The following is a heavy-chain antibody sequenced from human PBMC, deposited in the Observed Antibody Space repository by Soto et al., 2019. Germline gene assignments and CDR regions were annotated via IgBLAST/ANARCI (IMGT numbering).Heavy chain of an antibody. CDR2: ISGSGGST. D-gene: IGHD2-15*01. Sequence: GGSLRLSCAASGFTFSSYAMSWVRQAPGKGLEWVSAISGSGGSTYYADSVKGRFTISRDNSKNTLYLQMNSLRAEDTAVYYCAKTRPTKFIVVVVAATYYFDYWGQGTLVTVSS. CDR1: GFTFSSYA. CDR3: AKTRPTKFIVVVVAATYYFDY. V-gene: IGHV3-23*01. J-gene: IGHJ4*02.